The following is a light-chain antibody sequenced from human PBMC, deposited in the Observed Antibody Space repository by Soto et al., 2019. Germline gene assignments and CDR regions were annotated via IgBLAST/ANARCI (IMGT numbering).Light chain of an antibody. J-gene: IGLJ1*01. CDR1: SSDVGYYNS. CDR2: EVN. V-gene: IGLV2-8*01. Sequence: QSALTQPPSASGSPGQSVTISCTGTSSDVGYYNSVSWYQQHPGKAPKLMIYEVNQRPSGVPDRFSGSKSGNTASLTVSGLQAEDEGTYYCSSYGGYNNVVFGTGTKLTVL. CDR3: SSYGGYNNVV.